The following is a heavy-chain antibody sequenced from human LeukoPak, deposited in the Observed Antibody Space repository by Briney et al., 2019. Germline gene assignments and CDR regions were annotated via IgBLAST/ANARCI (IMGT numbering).Heavy chain of an antibody. D-gene: IGHD2-15*01. V-gene: IGHV4-30-2*01. CDR1: GGSISSGGYS. J-gene: IGHJ2*01. Sequence: PSQTLSLTCAVSGGSISSGGYSWSWIRQPPGKGLEWIGYMYHGGSTYYNPSLKSRVTISVDRSKNQFSLKLSSVTAADTAVYYCARDMRGGSSPDLWGRGTLVTVSS. CDR3: ARDMRGGSSPDL. CDR2: MYHGGST.